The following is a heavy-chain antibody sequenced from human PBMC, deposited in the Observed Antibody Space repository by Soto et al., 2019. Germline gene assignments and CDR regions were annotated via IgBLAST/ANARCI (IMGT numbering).Heavy chain of an antibody. D-gene: IGHD2-15*01. V-gene: IGHV1-69*01. CDR2: IIPIFGTA. CDR1: GGTFSSYA. J-gene: IGHJ4*02. Sequence: QVQLVQSGAEVKKPGSSVKVSCKASGGTFSSYAISWVRQAPGQGLEWMGGIIPIFGTANYAQKFQGRVTITADESTSTDYMELSSLRSEDTAVYYCARMGRYSGGSYDFDYWGQGTLVTVSS. CDR3: ARMGRYSGGSYDFDY.